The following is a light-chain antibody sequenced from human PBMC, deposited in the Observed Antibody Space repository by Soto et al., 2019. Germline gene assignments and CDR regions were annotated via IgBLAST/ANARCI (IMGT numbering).Light chain of an antibody. CDR2: AAS. CDR3: QQSYSTPWT. Sequence: DIQMTQSPSSLSASVGDRITITCRASQSISSYLSWYLQKVGKAPKLLIYAASTLHSGVPSRFSGSGSGTDFTLTISSLQPEDFATYFCQQSYSTPWTFGQGTKVEI. CDR1: QSISSY. J-gene: IGKJ1*01. V-gene: IGKV1-39*01.